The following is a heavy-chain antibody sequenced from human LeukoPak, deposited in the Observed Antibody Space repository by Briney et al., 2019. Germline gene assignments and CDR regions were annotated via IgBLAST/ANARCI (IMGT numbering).Heavy chain of an antibody. V-gene: IGHV3-7*01. D-gene: IGHD3-3*01. CDR1: GFIFGGYW. J-gene: IGHJ4*02. CDR3: VSGFLQWLY. CDR2: ANPDGSIK. Sequence: GGSLRLSCAASGFIFGGYWMSWVRQAPGRGLEWVANANPDGSIKYYVDSVNGRFTISRDNAKNSLYLQMNSLRAEDTAVYYCVSGFLQWLYWGQGTLVTVSS.